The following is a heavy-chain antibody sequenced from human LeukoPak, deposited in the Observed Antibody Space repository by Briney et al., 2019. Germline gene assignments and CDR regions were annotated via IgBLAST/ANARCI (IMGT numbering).Heavy chain of an antibody. V-gene: IGHV4-59*01. J-gene: IGHJ3*02. CDR2: IYYSGST. D-gene: IGHD2-15*01. Sequence: PSETLSLTCTVSGGSISSYYWSWIRQPPGKGLEWIGYIYYSGSTNYNPSLKSRVTISVDTSKNQFSLKLSSVTAADTAVYYCARDLGSDAFDIWGQGSMVTVSS. CDR3: ARDLGSDAFDI. CDR1: GGSISSYY.